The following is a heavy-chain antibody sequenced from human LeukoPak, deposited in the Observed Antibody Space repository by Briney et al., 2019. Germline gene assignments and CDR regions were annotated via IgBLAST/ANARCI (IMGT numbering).Heavy chain of an antibody. Sequence: SLRLSCAASGFTFDDYAMHWVRQAPGKGLEWVSGISWNTGSIGYADSVKGRFTISRDNSKNTLYLQMNSLRAEDTAVYYCAKDSAAYGDYVNYWGQGTLVTVSS. V-gene: IGHV3-9*01. CDR3: AKDSAAYGDYVNY. CDR2: ISWNTGSI. D-gene: IGHD4-17*01. CDR1: GFTFDDYA. J-gene: IGHJ4*02.